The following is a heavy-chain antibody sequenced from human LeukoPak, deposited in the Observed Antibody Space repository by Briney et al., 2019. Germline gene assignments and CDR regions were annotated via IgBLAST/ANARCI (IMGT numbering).Heavy chain of an antibody. J-gene: IGHJ4*02. CDR1: GYTFTGYY. CDR2: INPNSGGT. CDR3: AREPDYGDFALPDY. V-gene: IGHV1-2*02. D-gene: IGHD4-17*01. Sequence: ASVKVSCKASGYTFTGYYIHWVRQAPAQGLEWMGRINPNSGGTSYAQKFQGRVTVTRDTSLTTAYMELSRLRSDDTAVYYCAREPDYGDFALPDYWGQGTLVTVSS.